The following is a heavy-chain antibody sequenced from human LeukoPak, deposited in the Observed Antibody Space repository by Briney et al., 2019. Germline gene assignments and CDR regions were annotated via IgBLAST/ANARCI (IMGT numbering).Heavy chain of an antibody. D-gene: IGHD6-19*01. CDR1: GGSISNYY. CDR3: ARSSSGWSSDY. CDR2: IYYSGST. J-gene: IGHJ4*02. V-gene: IGHV4-59*01. Sequence: SETLSLTCTVSGGSISNYYWSWIRQPPGKGLEWIGYIYYSGSTNYNPSLKSRVTISVDTSKNQFSLKLSSVTAADTAVYYCARSSSGWSSDYWGQGTLVTVSS.